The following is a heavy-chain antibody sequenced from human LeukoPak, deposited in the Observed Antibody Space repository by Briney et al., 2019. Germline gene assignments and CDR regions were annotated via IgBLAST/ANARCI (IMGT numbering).Heavy chain of an antibody. V-gene: IGHV4-59*08. Sequence: SETLSLTCTVSGGSINNYYWSWIRQPPGKGLEWIGYIYYSGSTNYNPSLKSRVTISVDTSKNQFSLKLSSVTAADTAVYYCARRPGGVVVPAARGGAFDIWGQGTMVTVSS. CDR2: IYYSGST. J-gene: IGHJ3*02. CDR1: GGSINNYY. D-gene: IGHD2-2*01. CDR3: ARRPGGVVVPAARGGAFDI.